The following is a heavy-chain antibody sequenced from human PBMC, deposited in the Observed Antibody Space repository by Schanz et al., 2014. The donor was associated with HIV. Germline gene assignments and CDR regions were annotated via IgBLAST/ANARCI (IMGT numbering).Heavy chain of an antibody. CDR1: GFTFSTND. J-gene: IGHJ4*02. D-gene: IGHD3-10*01. CDR3: AKAGLFFGQLWLGFFDY. Sequence: QVQLVESGGGVVQPGKSLRLSCAASGFTFSTNDMHWVRQLPGKGLEGVAVISHNGNNDYYAESVKGRFTISRDNSKNTLDLQMNNLKPEDTAVYYCAKAGLFFGQLWLGFFDYWGQGAQVTVSS. CDR2: ISHNGNND. V-gene: IGHV3-30*18.